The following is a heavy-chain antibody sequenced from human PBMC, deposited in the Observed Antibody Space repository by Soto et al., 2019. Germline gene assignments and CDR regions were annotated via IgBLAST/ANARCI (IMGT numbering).Heavy chain of an antibody. V-gene: IGHV3-30*14. J-gene: IGHJ4*02. D-gene: IGHD3-3*01. CDR2: ISYDGSNK. CDR3: SVRSVVDNGSDY. Sequence: QVQLVESGGGVVQPGRSLRLSCAASGFTFSTYAMHWVRQAPGKGLEWVAVISYDGSNKYYADSVKGRFTICRDNSKNTPYFLMNSLRDDDTAVYYCSVRSVVDNGSDYWGQGTLVTVSS. CDR1: GFTFSTYA.